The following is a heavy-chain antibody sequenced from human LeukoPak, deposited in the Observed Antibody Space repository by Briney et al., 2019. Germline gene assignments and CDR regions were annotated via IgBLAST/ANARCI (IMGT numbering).Heavy chain of an antibody. D-gene: IGHD6-19*01. CDR2: ISTSGANT. J-gene: IGHJ4*02. CDR3: AKGDWLDDS. CDR1: GLIFSDA. V-gene: IGHV3-23*01. Sequence: GGSLRLSCAASGLIFSDAWMGWVRQAPGKGLEWVSGISTSGANTYYADSVKGRFTISRDNSKDTLYLQMNSLRAEDIAVYYCAKGDWLDDSWGQGTLVTVS.